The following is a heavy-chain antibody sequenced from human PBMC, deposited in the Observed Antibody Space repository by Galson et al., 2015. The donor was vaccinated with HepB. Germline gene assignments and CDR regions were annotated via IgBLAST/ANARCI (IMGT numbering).Heavy chain of an antibody. CDR1: GFTFSDYS. D-gene: IGHD3-22*01. V-gene: IGHV3-48*02. Sequence: SLRLSCAASGFTFSDYSMNRVRQAPGKGLEWVAYISSTGNTIYHADSVKGRFTISRDSAKNSLYLQMNTLRDEDTAVYYCARDADSSGYHDYWGQGTLVTVSS. CDR3: ARDADSSGYHDY. J-gene: IGHJ4*02. CDR2: ISSTGNTI.